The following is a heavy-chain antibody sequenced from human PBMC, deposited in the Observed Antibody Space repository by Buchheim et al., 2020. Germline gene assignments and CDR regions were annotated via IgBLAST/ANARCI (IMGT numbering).Heavy chain of an antibody. CDR1: GFTFSNAW. CDR3: AKGPFVWDYFDH. V-gene: IGHV3-15*01. D-gene: IGHD6-6*01. Sequence: EVQLVESGGGLVKPGGSLRLSCAASGFTFSNAWMSWVRQAPGKGLEWVGRIKSKTDGGTTDYAAPVKGRFTITRDYSKNTLYLKMNSLKAEDTAVYYCAKGPFVWDYFDHWGQGTL. CDR2: IKSKTDGGTT. J-gene: IGHJ4*02.